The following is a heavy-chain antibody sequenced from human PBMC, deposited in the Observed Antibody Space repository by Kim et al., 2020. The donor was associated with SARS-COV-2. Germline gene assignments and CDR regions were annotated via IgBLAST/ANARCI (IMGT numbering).Heavy chain of an antibody. Sequence: GSTTYTPSLTSRVPISVDTSKNQFSLKLSSVTAADTAVYYCARGIAQNDYWGQGTLVTVSS. J-gene: IGHJ4*02. CDR2: GST. V-gene: IGHV4-34*01. D-gene: IGHD2-21*01. CDR3: ARGIAQNDY.